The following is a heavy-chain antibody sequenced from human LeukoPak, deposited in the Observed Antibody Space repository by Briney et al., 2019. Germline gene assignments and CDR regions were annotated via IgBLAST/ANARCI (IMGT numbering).Heavy chain of an antibody. J-gene: IGHJ4*02. CDR1: GGSFSGYY. D-gene: IGHD1-7*01. Sequence: SETLSLTCAVYGGSFSGYYWSWIRQPPGKGLEWIGEINHSGSTNYNPSLKSRVTISVDTSKNQFSLKLSSVTAADTAVYYCATAGNYRFDYWGQGTLVTVSS. V-gene: IGHV4-34*01. CDR3: ATAGNYRFDY. CDR2: INHSGST.